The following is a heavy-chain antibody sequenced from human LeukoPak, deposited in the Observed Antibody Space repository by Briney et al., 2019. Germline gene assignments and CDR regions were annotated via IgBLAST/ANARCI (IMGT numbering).Heavy chain of an antibody. D-gene: IGHD2-21*02. V-gene: IGHV3-23*01. Sequence: QSGGSLRLSCAASGFTFNNYAMNWVRQAPGKGLEWVSTISGSGDTTYYADSVKGRFTISRDNSKSTLYLQMNSLRAEDTAVYYCAKEDCGVDCSTFDYWGQGTLVTVSS. CDR3: AKEDCGVDCSTFDY. CDR1: GFTFNNYA. CDR2: ISGSGDTT. J-gene: IGHJ4*02.